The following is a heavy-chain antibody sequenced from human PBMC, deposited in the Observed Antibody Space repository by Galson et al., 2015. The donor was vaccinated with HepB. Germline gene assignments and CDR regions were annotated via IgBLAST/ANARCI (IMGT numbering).Heavy chain of an antibody. CDR2: IYYSGST. CDR3: ARDLEMNYYDSSGYSRRAFDI. CDR1: GGSISSGDYY. D-gene: IGHD3-22*01. Sequence: TLSLTCTVSGGSISSGDYYWSWIRQPPGEGLEWIGYIYYSGSTYYNPSLKSRVTISVDTSKNQFSLKLSSVTAADTAVYYCARDLEMNYYDSSGYSRRAFDIWGQGTMVTVSS. V-gene: IGHV4-30-4*01. J-gene: IGHJ3*02.